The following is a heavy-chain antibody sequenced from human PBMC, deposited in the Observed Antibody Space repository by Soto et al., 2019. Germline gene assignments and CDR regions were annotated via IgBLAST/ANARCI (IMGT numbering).Heavy chain of an antibody. J-gene: IGHJ4*02. V-gene: IGHV4-30-4*01. D-gene: IGHD3-10*01. CDR3: ARVGGFGATTIDY. CDR2: IYYSGRT. CDR1: GGSISSGDYY. Sequence: PSETLSLTCTVSGGSISSGDYYWSWIRQPPGKGLEWIGYIYYSGRTYYNPSLKSRVNISVDTSKNQFSLKLSSVTAADTAVYYCARVGGFGATTIDYWGQGTLVTVSS.